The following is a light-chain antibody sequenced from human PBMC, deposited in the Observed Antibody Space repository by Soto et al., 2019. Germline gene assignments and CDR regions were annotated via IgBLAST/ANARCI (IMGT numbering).Light chain of an antibody. CDR3: SAYTTSIALYV. Sequence: QSVLTQPPSASGSPGQSVTISCTGTSSDVGGYNYVSWYQQHPGKAPKVMIYEVSKRPSGVPDRFSGSKSGNTASLTVSGLQAEDEADYYCSAYTTSIALYVFGAGTKVTVL. V-gene: IGLV2-8*01. CDR2: EVS. J-gene: IGLJ1*01. CDR1: SSDVGGYNY.